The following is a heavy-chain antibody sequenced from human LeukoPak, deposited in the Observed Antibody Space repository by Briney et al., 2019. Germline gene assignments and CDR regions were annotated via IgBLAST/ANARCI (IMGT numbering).Heavy chain of an antibody. D-gene: IGHD6-19*01. CDR2: FDPEDGET. J-gene: IGHJ4*02. Sequence: ASVKVSCKVSGYTLTELSMHWVRQAPGKGLEWMGGFDPEDGETIYAQKFQGRVTMTEDTSTDTAYMELSSLSSEDTAVYYCATDRPQGGSSGGFDYWGQGTLVTVSS. V-gene: IGHV1-24*01. CDR3: ATDRPQGGSSGGFDY. CDR1: GYTLTELS.